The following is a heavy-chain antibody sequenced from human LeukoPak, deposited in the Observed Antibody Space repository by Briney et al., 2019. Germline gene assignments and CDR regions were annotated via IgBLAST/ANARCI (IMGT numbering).Heavy chain of an antibody. CDR2: INSDGSST. CDR1: GFTFSSYW. V-gene: IGHV3-74*01. CDR3: AREGVVVVITPAFDI. D-gene: IGHD3-22*01. J-gene: IGHJ3*02. Sequence: GGSLRLSCAASGFTFSSYWMHWVRQAPGKGLVWVSRINSDGSSTSYADSVKGRFTISRDNAKNTLYLQMNSLRAEDTAVYYCAREGVVVVITPAFDIWGQGTMVTVSS.